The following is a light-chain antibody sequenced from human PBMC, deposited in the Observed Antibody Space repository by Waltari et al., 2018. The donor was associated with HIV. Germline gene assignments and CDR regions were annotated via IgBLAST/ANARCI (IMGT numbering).Light chain of an antibody. CDR2: GAS. J-gene: IGKJ1*01. V-gene: IGKV3-15*01. CDR3: QQYNSWPPAWT. Sequence: EVVMTQSPATLSVSPGDRATLSYRASHSVSSNLAWYQQKPRQAPRLLIFGASTRATGIPARFSGSGSGTEFTLTISFLQSEDFAVYYCQQYNSWPPAWTFGQGTNVEIK. CDR1: HSVSSN.